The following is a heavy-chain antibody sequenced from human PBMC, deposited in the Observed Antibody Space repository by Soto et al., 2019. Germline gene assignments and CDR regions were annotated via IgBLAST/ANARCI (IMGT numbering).Heavy chain of an antibody. CDR1: GYTFTSYD. CDR3: ARFYRQVGYCSGGSCYSDRDAFDI. CDR2: MKPNSGNT. V-gene: IGHV1-8*01. D-gene: IGHD2-15*01. Sequence: ASVKVSCKASGYTFTSYDITWVRQATGQGLEWMGWMKPNSGNTGYAQKFQGRVTMTRNTSISTAYMELSSLRSEDTAVYYCARFYRQVGYCSGGSCYSDRDAFDIWGQGTMVTVSS. J-gene: IGHJ3*02.